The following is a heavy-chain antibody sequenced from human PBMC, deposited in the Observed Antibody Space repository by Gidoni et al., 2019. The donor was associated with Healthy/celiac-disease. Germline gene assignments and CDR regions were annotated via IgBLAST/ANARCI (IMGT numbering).Heavy chain of an antibody. CDR2: ISSSSRYI. J-gene: IGHJ4*02. CDR3: ARDSAAAGFDY. CDR1: GFPFSSYS. V-gene: IGHV3-21*01. Sequence: EVQLVESGGGLVKPGGSMRLSCAASGFPFSSYSMNWVRQAPGKGLEWVSSISSSSRYIYYADSVKGRFTISRDNAKNSLYLQMNSLRAEDTAVYYCARDSAAAGFDYWGQGTLVTVSS. D-gene: IGHD6-13*01.